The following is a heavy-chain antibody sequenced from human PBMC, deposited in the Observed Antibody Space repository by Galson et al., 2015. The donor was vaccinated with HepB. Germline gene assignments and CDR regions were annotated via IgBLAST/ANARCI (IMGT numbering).Heavy chain of an antibody. CDR2: IDPSDSYT. J-gene: IGHJ6*03. D-gene: IGHD2-21*02. Sequence: QSGAEVKMPGESLRISCKGSGYSFTSYWIGWVRQMPGKGLEWMGRIDPSDSYTNYSPSFQGRVTISADKSISTAYLQWSSLKASDTAVYYCARRGDGHMDVWGKGTTVTVSS. CDR3: ARRGDGHMDV. CDR1: GYSFTSYW. V-gene: IGHV5-10-1*01.